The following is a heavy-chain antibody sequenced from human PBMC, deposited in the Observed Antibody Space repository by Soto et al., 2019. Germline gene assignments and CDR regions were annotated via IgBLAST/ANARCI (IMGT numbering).Heavy chain of an antibody. CDR2: IFPEDSDT. CDR3: ARLFRNYYSGIDV. D-gene: IGHD3-10*01. Sequence: XDSLTISCEGSGYGVSNHWIALVRQMPGKGLEWLGIIFPEDSDTRYTPSLQGQVTISADKSINTAHLQWSSLKASDTATYYCARLFRNYYSGIDVWGQGTTVTVS. J-gene: IGHJ6*02. CDR1: GYGVSNHW. V-gene: IGHV5-51*01.